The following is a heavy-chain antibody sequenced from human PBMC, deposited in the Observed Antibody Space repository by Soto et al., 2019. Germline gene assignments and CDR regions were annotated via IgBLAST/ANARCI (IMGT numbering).Heavy chain of an antibody. J-gene: IGHJ4*02. V-gene: IGHV3-64D*06. D-gene: IGHD2-15*01. CDR1: GFTFSSYA. CDR3: VKDRFGGTSGYFDS. Sequence: EVQLVEAGGGLVQPGGSLRLSCSASGFTFSSYALHWVRQAPGKGLEYVSGIRSNGGSIFYADSVKGRFTISRDNSKNILYLQMTGLRVDDTAVYSCVKDRFGGTSGYFDSWGQGTLVTVSS. CDR2: IRSNGGSI.